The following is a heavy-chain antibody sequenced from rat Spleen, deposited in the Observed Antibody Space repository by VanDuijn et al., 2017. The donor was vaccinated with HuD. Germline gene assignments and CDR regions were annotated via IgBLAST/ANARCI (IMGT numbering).Heavy chain of an antibody. J-gene: IGHJ2*01. CDR3: ARDILQWFDY. D-gene: IGHD1-1*01. CDR2: MWSADNT. Sequence: EVQLKESGPGLVQPSQTLSLTCTVSGFSLTDSSVHWVRQPPGKGLEWMGVMWSADNTGYNSALKSRLSISRDTSKSQILLKMNSLQTEYTAIYYCARDILQWFDYWGQGVMVTVSS. CDR1: GFSLTDSS. V-gene: IGHV2S63*01.